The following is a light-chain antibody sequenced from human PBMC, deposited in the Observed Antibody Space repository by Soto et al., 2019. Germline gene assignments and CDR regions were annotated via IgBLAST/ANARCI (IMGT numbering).Light chain of an antibody. J-gene: IGLJ2*01. Sequence: QSVLTQSPSASASLGASVKLTCTLSSGHSSYAIAWHQQQPEKGPRYLMKLNSDGSHSKGDGIPDRFSGSSSGAERYLTIASLPSEDEADYYCQTWGTGTVVFGGGTKLTVL. CDR2: LNSDGSH. CDR3: QTWGTGTVV. V-gene: IGLV4-69*01. CDR1: SGHSSYA.